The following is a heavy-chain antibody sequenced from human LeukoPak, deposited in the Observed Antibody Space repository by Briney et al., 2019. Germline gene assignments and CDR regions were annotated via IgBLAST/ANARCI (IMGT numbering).Heavy chain of an antibody. Sequence: GGSLRLSCAASGFTFSSYAMSWVRQAPGKGLEWVSAISGSGGSTYYADSVKGRFTISRDNSKNTLYLQMNSLRAEDTAVYYCARKSIAAAGPHYYYYMDVWGKGTTVTVSS. CDR3: ARKSIAAAGPHYYYYMDV. V-gene: IGHV3-23*01. D-gene: IGHD6-13*01. CDR1: GFTFSSYA. CDR2: ISGSGGST. J-gene: IGHJ6*03.